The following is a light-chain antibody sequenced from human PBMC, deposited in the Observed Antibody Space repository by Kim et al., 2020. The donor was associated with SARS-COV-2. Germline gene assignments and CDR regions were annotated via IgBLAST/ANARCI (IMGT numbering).Light chain of an antibody. Sequence: PGEGVTLAGRASQSVDSNLAWYQQKPGQAPRLLIYGASSRATGIPARFRGSGSETEFTLTISSLQSEDVAVYYCQQYNSWPPLTFGGGTKVEIK. CDR2: GAS. V-gene: IGKV3-15*01. CDR1: QSVDSN. CDR3: QQYNSWPPLT. J-gene: IGKJ4*01.